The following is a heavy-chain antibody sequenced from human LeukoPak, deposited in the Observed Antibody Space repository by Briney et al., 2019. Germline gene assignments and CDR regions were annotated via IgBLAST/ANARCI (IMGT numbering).Heavy chain of an antibody. V-gene: IGHV3-7*04. J-gene: IGHJ4*02. CDR1: GFTFSSYA. CDR3: ARGSSWYYFDY. D-gene: IGHD6-13*01. Sequence: GGSLRLSCAASGFTFSSYAMSWVRQAPGKGLEWVANIKQDGSEKYYVDSVKGRFTISRDNAKDSLYLQMNSLRAEDTAVYYCARGSSWYYFDYWGQGTLVTVSS. CDR2: IKQDGSEK.